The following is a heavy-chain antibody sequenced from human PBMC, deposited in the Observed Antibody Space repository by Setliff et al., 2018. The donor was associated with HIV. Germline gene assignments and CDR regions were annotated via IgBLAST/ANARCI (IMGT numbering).Heavy chain of an antibody. V-gene: IGHV4-59*12. J-gene: IGHJ4*02. CDR3: ARDQRLSY. Sequence: SETLSLTCTVSGGSIGGYHWSWVRQPPGRGLEWIGYVSYSGSTSYNPSLDSRVTISVDKSKNQFSLKLSSVTAADTAVYYCARDQRLSYWGQGTLVTVSS. CDR2: VSYSGST. CDR1: GGSIGGYH.